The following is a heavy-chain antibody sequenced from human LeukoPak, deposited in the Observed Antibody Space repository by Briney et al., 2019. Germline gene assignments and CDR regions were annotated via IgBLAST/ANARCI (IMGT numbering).Heavy chain of an antibody. CDR3: ARSRAGSGSYFGAFDI. V-gene: IGHV3-21*04. CDR1: GFTFSSYS. Sequence: GGSLRLSCAASGFTFSSYSMNWVRQAPGKGLEWVSSISSSSSYIYYADSVKGRFTISRDDSKNTLYLQMNSLRAEDTAVYYCARSRAGSGSYFGAFDIWGQGTMVTVSS. CDR2: ISSSSSYI. D-gene: IGHD3-10*01. J-gene: IGHJ3*02.